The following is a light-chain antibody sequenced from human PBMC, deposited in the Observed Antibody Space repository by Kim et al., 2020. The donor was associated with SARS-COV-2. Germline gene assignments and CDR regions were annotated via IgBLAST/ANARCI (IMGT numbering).Light chain of an antibody. Sequence: GQRVTISCSGINAHIGSNPIWWYQQAPGAAPKLLIYSNDQRPSGVPARFSGSKSGASASLAISGLQAEDEADYYCAVWDDSLNGRVFGGGTKLTVL. CDR2: SND. CDR3: AVWDDSLNGRV. J-gene: IGLJ3*02. CDR1: NAHIGSNP. V-gene: IGLV1-44*01.